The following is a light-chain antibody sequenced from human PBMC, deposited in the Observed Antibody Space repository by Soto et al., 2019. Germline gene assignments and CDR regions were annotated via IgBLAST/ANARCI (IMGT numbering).Light chain of an antibody. Sequence: EIVLTQSPATLSLSPGERATLSCRASQSVSSYLAWYQQKPGQAPRLLIYDASNRATGIPARFSGSGSGTAFTLTISSLEPEDFAVYDCQQRSNWPLTFGGGTKVEVK. J-gene: IGKJ4*02. CDR3: QQRSNWPLT. CDR1: QSVSSY. V-gene: IGKV3-11*01. CDR2: DAS.